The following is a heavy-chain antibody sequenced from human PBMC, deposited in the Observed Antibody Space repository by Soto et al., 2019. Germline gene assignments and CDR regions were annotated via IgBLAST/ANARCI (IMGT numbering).Heavy chain of an antibody. J-gene: IGHJ3*02. CDR1: GYTFTGYY. Sequence: GASVKVSCKASGYTFTGYYMHWVRQAPGQGLEWMGWINPNSGGTNYAQKFQGWVTMTRDTSISTAYMELSRLRSDDTAVYYCARGWGYYDSSGLSDIWGQGTMVTVSS. V-gene: IGHV1-2*04. CDR3: ARGWGYYDSSGLSDI. D-gene: IGHD3-22*01. CDR2: INPNSGGT.